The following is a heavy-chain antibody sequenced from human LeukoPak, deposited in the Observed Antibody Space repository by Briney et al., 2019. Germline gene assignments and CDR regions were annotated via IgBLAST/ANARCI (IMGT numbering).Heavy chain of an antibody. CDR2: ISGSGGNT. D-gene: IGHD3-22*01. J-gene: IGHJ4*02. V-gene: IGHV3-23*01. CDR1: GFTFSSYA. CDR3: ARANDSSGYYDY. Sequence: GGSLRLSCAASGFTFSSYAMSWVRQAPGKGLEWVSAISGSGGNTYYADSVKGRFTISRDNSKNTLYLQMNSLRAEDTAVYFCARANDSSGYYDYWGQGTLVTVSS.